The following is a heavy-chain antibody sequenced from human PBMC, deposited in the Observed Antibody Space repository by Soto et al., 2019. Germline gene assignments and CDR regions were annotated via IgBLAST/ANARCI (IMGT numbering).Heavy chain of an antibody. CDR2: ISWNSGSI. Sequence: PGGSLRLSCAASGFTFSNYAMHWVRQAPGKGLEWVSGISWNSGSIGYADSVKGRFTISRDNAKNSLYLQMNSLRAEDTALYYCAKVESYYYYYGMDVWGQGTTVTVSS. CDR3: AKVESYYYYYGMDV. V-gene: IGHV3-9*01. D-gene: IGHD3-3*01. J-gene: IGHJ6*02. CDR1: GFTFSNYA.